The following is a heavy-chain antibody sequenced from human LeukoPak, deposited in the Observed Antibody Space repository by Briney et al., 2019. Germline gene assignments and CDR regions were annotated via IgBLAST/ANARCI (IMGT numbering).Heavy chain of an antibody. CDR3: ATVSPVMYYFGY. CDR2: ISYGGSNK. Sequence: GGSLRLSCAASGFIFSSYAMHWVRQAPGKGLEWVAVISYGGSNKYYADSVKGRFTISRDNSKNTLYLQMNSLRAEDTAVFYCATVSPVMYYFGYWGQGTLVTVSS. V-gene: IGHV3-30-3*01. J-gene: IGHJ4*02. CDR1: GFIFSSYA.